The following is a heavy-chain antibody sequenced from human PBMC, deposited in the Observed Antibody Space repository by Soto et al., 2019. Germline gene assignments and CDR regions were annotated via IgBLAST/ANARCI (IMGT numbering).Heavy chain of an antibody. D-gene: IGHD3-16*01. CDR2: TDESGGI. Sequence: QVQFQQWGTGLLKSSETLSLNCAVSGGSFSPYYWSWVRQPPGKGLEWIGETDESGGIYYNPSLKSRVTVSLDTSKKQFSLEVKSVTAADTAVYYCAIGRWGNKYWGQGTLVTVSS. CDR3: AIGRWGNKY. V-gene: IGHV4-34*01. J-gene: IGHJ4*02. CDR1: GGSFSPYY.